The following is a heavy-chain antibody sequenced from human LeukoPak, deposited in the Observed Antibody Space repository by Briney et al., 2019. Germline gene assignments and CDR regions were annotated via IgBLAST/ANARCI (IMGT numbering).Heavy chain of an antibody. V-gene: IGHV1-46*01. CDR2: INPSGGST. CDR3: ASSLYYYDSSGYYYFIIQLFDY. D-gene: IGHD3-22*01. J-gene: IGHJ4*02. CDR1: GYTFTSYY. Sequence: ASVKVSCKASGYTFTSYYMHWVRQAPGQGLEWMGIINPSGGSTSYAQRFQGRVTMTRDTSISTAYMELSSLRSEDTAVYYCASSLYYYDSSGYYYFIIQLFDYWGQGTLVTVSS.